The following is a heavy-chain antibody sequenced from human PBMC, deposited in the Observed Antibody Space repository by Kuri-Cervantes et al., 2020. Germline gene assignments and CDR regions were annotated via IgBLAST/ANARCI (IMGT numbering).Heavy chain of an antibody. CDR2: ISSSGSTI. J-gene: IGHJ4*02. CDR1: GFTFSDYY. CDR3: ARVTGYDSSGYGGAYYFDY. V-gene: IGHV3-11*01. D-gene: IGHD3-22*01. Sequence: GESLKISCAASGFTFSDYYMSWIRQAPGKGLEWVSYISSSGSTIYYADSVKGRFTISRDNAKNSLYLQMNSLRAEDTALYYCARVTGYDSSGYGGAYYFDYWGQGTLVTVSS.